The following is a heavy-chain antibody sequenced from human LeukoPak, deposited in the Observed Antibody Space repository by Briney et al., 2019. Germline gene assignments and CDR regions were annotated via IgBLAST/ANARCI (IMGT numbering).Heavy chain of an antibody. J-gene: IGHJ4*02. CDR2: IWYDGSNK. CDR3: ARDRAAADLDY. V-gene: IGHV3-33*01. D-gene: IGHD6-13*01. CDR1: GFTFSSYG. Sequence: GKSLRLSCAASGFTFSSYGMHWVRQAPGKGLEWVAVIWYDGSNKFYADSVKGRFTISRDNSKNTLYLQMNSLRAEDTAVYYCARDRAAADLDYWGQGTLVTVSS.